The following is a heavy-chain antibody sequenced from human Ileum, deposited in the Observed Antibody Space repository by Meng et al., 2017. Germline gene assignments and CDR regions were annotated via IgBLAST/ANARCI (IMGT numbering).Heavy chain of an antibody. CDR3: AREVGSADY. V-gene: IGHV3-11*01. CDR2: ISGSGRTT. Sequence: QWHLVGFGGGLVKPGGSLRLSCAASGFTFSDYYMSWIRQAPGKGLEWISYISGSGRTTYYADSVKGRFTMSRDNGKNSLYLQMNSLRSEDTAVYYCAREVGSADYWGQGTLVTVSS. D-gene: IGHD2-2*01. J-gene: IGHJ4*02. CDR1: GFTFSDYY.